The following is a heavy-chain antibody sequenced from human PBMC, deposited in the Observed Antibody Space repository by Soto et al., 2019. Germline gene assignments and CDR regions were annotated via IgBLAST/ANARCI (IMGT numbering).Heavy chain of an antibody. Sequence: QVQLVQSGAEVKKPGSSVKVSCKASGGTFSSYAISWVRQAPGQGLEWMGGIIPIFGTANYAQKFQGRVTNTADESTSTAYMELSSLRSEDTAVYYCARSRYYYDSSGYYYFDYWGQGTLVTVSS. V-gene: IGHV1-69*01. CDR3: ARSRYYYDSSGYYYFDY. CDR2: IIPIFGTA. J-gene: IGHJ4*02. CDR1: GGTFSSYA. D-gene: IGHD3-22*01.